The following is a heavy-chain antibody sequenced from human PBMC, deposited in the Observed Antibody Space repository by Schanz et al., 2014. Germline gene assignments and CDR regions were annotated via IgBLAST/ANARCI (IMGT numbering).Heavy chain of an antibody. CDR1: GYSFISYA. Sequence: QVQLVQSGAEVKKPGASVKVSCKASGYSFISYAIHWVRQAPGQRLEWMGWINATNGNTSYSQKFQGRVTITSDTSASTAYMELSSLRSEDTAVYYCACSGAGYSSSWDFDYWGQGTLXTVSS. D-gene: IGHD6-13*01. CDR2: INATNGNT. J-gene: IGHJ4*02. V-gene: IGHV1-3*01. CDR3: ACSGAGYSSSWDFDY.